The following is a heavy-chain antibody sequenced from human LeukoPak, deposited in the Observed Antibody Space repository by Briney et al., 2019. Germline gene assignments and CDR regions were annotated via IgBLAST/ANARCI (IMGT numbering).Heavy chain of an antibody. D-gene: IGHD5-12*01. CDR3: ARDRSRYSGYDLGY. CDR2: INPNSGGT. V-gene: IGHV1-2*02. CDR1: GYTFTGYY. Sequence: ASVKVSCEASGYTFTGYYMHWVRQAPGQGLEWMGWINPNSGGTNYAQKFQGRVTMTRDTSISTAYMELSRLRSDDTAVYYCARDRSRYSGYDLGYWGQGTLVTVSS. J-gene: IGHJ4*02.